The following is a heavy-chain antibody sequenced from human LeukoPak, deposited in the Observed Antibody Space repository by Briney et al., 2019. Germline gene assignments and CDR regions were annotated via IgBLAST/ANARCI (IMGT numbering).Heavy chain of an antibody. D-gene: IGHD2-2*02. V-gene: IGHV3-48*03. Sequence: PGGSLRLSCAASGFTFSSYEMNWVRQAPGKGLEWVSYISSSGSTIYYADSVKGRFTISRGNAKNSLYLQMNSLRAEDTAVYYCARDHYGYCSSTSCYTKSYGMDVWGQGTTVTVSS. CDR3: ARDHYGYCSSTSCYTKSYGMDV. CDR1: GFTFSSYE. CDR2: ISSSGSTI. J-gene: IGHJ6*02.